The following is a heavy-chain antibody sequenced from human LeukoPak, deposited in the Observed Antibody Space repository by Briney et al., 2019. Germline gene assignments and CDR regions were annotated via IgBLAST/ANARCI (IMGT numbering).Heavy chain of an antibody. CDR2: IIPMVGLA. D-gene: IGHD5-18*01. J-gene: IGHJ1*01. Sequence: SVKVSCKVFGDTFSNRGISWVRQAPGQGLEWMGRIIPMVGLAKYAQKFQGKVTLIADKSTNTAYLELSNVTSEDTAVYFCTRGGRDTSAEYFQHWGQGTLVTVSS. V-gene: IGHV1-69*04. CDR3: TRGGRDTSAEYFQH. CDR1: GDTFSNRG.